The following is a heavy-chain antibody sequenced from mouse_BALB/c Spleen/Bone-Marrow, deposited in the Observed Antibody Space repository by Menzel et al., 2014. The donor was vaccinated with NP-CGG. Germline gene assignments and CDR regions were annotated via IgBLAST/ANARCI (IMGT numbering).Heavy chain of an antibody. Sequence: QVQLQQSGPELVKPGASVKISCKASGYAFSSSWMNWVKQRPGQGLEWIGRIYPGDGDTNYNGKFKGKATLTADKSSSTAYMQLSSLTSVDSAVYFCARRGGYPSFDYWGQGTTLTVSS. J-gene: IGHJ2*01. CDR1: GYAFSSSW. CDR3: ARRGGYPSFDY. D-gene: IGHD2-2*01. CDR2: IYPGDGDT. V-gene: IGHV1-82*01.